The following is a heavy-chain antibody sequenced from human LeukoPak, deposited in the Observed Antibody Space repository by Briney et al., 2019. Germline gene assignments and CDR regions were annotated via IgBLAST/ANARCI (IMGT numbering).Heavy chain of an antibody. CDR3: ARGLTTTVTRQFDY. CDR1: GGSFSGYY. J-gene: IGHJ4*02. CDR2: INHSGST. Sequence: SETLSLTRAVYGGSFSGYYWSWIRQPPGKGLEWIGEINHSGSTNYNPSLKSRVTISVDTSKNQFSLKLSSVTAADTAVYCCARGLTTTVTRQFDYWGQGTLVTVSS. V-gene: IGHV4-34*01. D-gene: IGHD4-17*01.